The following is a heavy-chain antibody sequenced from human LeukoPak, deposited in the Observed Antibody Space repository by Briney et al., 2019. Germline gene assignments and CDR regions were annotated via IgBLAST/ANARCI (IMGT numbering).Heavy chain of an antibody. V-gene: IGHV3-53*01. CDR1: GFTVSSNY. Sequence: GGSLRLSCAASGFTVSSNYMSWVRQAPGKGLEWVSVIYSGGSTYYADSVKGRFTISRDNSKNTLYLQMNSLRAEDTAVYYCARRADYGGKIKGGTDYWGQGTLVTVSS. J-gene: IGHJ4*02. D-gene: IGHD4-23*01. CDR2: IYSGGST. CDR3: ARRADYGGKIKGGTDY.